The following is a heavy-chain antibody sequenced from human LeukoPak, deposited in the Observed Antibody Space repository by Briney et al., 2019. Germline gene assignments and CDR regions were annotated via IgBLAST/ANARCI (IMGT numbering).Heavy chain of an antibody. Sequence: PGRSLRLSCAASGFTFDDYAMHWVRQAPGKGLEWVSGISWNSGSIGYADSVKGRFTISRDNAKNSLYLQMNSLRAEDTALYYCAKDPLVRGVITSVWYFDYWGQGTLVIVSS. J-gene: IGHJ4*02. CDR1: GFTFDDYA. CDR2: ISWNSGSI. V-gene: IGHV3-9*01. D-gene: IGHD3-10*01. CDR3: AKDPLVRGVITSVWYFDY.